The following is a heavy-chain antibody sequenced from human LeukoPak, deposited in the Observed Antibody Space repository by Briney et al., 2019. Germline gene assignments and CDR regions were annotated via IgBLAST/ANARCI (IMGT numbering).Heavy chain of an antibody. V-gene: IGHV1-2*02. J-gene: IGHJ4*02. CDR1: GYTFTGYY. Sequence: ASVTVSCKASGYTFTGYYMHWVRQAPGQGLEWMGWINPNSGGTNYAQKFQGRVTMTRDTSISTAYMELSRLRSDDTAVYYCARDRRYDSSGYSGYWGQGTLVTVSS. CDR3: ARDRRYDSSGYSGY. CDR2: INPNSGGT. D-gene: IGHD3-22*01.